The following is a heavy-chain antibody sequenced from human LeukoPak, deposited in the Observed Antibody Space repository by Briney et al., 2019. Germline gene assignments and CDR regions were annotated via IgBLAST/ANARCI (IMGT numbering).Heavy chain of an antibody. CDR3: ARDERYDSSGYPFDY. CDR2: ISTYNGHT. Sequence: ASVKVSCKASGYTFTSHGISWVRQAPGQGLEWMGWISTYNGHTNYAQKLQGRVTMTTDTSTSTAYMELRSLRSDDTAVYYCARDERYDSSGYPFDYWGQGTLVTVSS. V-gene: IGHV1-18*01. J-gene: IGHJ4*02. D-gene: IGHD3-22*01. CDR1: GYTFTSHG.